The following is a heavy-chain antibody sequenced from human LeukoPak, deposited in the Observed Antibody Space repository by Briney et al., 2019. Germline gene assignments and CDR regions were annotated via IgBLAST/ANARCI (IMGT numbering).Heavy chain of an antibody. CDR1: GFTFSSYG. CDR2: IWYDGSNK. CDR3: AKDRWELLNYYYMDV. D-gene: IGHD1-26*01. V-gene: IGHV3-33*06. J-gene: IGHJ6*03. Sequence: GGSLRLSCAASGFTFSSYGMHWVRQAPGKGLEWVAVIWYDGSNKYYADSVKGRFTISRDNSKNTLYLQMNSLRAEDAAVYYCAKDRWELLNYYYMDVWGKGTTVTVSS.